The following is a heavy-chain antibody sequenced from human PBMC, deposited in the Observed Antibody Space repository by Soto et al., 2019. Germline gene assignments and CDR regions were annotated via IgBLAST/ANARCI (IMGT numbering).Heavy chain of an antibody. CDR1: GYTFTSFG. D-gene: IGHD4-17*01. CDR3: TRDLFFLSPSTVTTAAY. CDR2: ISPESDKA. Sequence: VQLVQSGAEVKKPGASVRVFCKASGYTFTSFGLSWVRQAPGQGPEWMGWISPESDKATYAHKFQGRITTTTDTSTTTAYMDLRSLRSDDTAVYYCTRDLFFLSPSTVTTAAYWGQGTLVSVS. J-gene: IGHJ4*02. V-gene: IGHV1-18*01.